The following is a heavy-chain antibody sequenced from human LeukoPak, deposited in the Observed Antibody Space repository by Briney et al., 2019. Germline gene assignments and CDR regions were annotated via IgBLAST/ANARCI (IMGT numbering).Heavy chain of an antibody. CDR2: TYYSGST. V-gene: IGHV4-59*01. J-gene: IGHJ4*02. D-gene: IGHD6-13*01. CDR1: GGSISSYY. Sequence: SETLSLTCTVSGGSISSYYWSWIRQPPGKGLEWIGYTYYSGSTNYNPSLKSRVTISVDTSKNQFSLKLSSVTAADTAVYYCARGIAAAGTGDYWGQGTLVTVSS. CDR3: ARGIAAAGTGDY.